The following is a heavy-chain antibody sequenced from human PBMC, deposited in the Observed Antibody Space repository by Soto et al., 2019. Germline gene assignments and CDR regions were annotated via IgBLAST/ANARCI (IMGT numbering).Heavy chain of an antibody. Sequence: SETLSLTWTVSGGSISSYDWSWIRKHQGKGLEWIGYIYYSGSTYYNPSLKSRVTISVDTSKNQFSLKLSSVTAADTAVYYCARERRFLAPGAEYYGMDVWGQGTTVTVSS. V-gene: IGHV4-59*12. D-gene: IGHD3-3*01. CDR3: ARERRFLAPGAEYYGMDV. CDR2: IYYSGST. CDR1: GGSISSYD. J-gene: IGHJ6*02.